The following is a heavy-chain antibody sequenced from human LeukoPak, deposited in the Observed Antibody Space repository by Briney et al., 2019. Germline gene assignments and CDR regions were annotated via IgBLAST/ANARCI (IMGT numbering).Heavy chain of an antibody. CDR2: ISTDNGDT. J-gene: IGHJ3*01. Sequence: GASVKVSCKASAFPSYGFTWVREVRGQGLEWMGWISTDNGDTKYAQKVQGRVTMTTDISTSTAYMELRSLRSDDTAVYYCATSRAHAFDVWGQGTMVTVSS. V-gene: IGHV1-18*01. CDR1: AFPSYG. CDR3: ATSRAHAFDV.